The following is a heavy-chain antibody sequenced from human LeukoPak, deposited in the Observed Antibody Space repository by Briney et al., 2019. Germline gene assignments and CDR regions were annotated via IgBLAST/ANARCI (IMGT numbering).Heavy chain of an antibody. CDR3: ARGPHRVLYYYYYMDV. CDR1: GYTFTSYD. J-gene: IGHJ6*03. D-gene: IGHD6-6*01. V-gene: IGHV1-8*03. CDR2: MNPNSGNT. Sequence: ASVTVSFKASGYTFTSYDINWVRQATGQGLEWMGWMNPNSGNTGYAQKFQGRVTITRNTSISTAYMELSSLGSEDTAVYYCARGPHRVLYYYYYMDVWGKGTTVTVSS.